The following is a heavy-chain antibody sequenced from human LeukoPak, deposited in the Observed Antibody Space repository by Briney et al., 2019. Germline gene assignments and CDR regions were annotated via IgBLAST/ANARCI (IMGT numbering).Heavy chain of an antibody. Sequence: SETLSLTCAVYGGSFSGYYWSWIRQPPGKGLEWIGEINYSGSTNYNPSLKSRVTMSVDTSKNQFSLKLSSVTAADTAVYYCARVKRSFGYFDYWGQGTLVTVSS. CDR1: GGSFSGYY. CDR2: INYSGST. J-gene: IGHJ4*02. V-gene: IGHV4-34*01. D-gene: IGHD3-16*01. CDR3: ARVKRSFGYFDY.